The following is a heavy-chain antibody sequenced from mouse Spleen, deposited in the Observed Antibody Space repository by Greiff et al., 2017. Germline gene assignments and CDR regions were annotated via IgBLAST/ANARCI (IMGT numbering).Heavy chain of an antibody. Sequence: QVQLQQSGAELVKPGASVKMSCKASGYTFTSYWITWVKQRPGQGLEWIGDIYPGSGSTNYNEKFKSKATLTVDTSSSTAYMQLSSLTSEDSAVYYCAVSMITTTTPFAYWGQGTLVTVSA. CDR2: IYPGSGST. CDR3: AVSMITTTTPFAY. D-gene: IGHD2-4*01. V-gene: IGHV1-55*01. CDR1: GYTFTSYW. J-gene: IGHJ3*01.